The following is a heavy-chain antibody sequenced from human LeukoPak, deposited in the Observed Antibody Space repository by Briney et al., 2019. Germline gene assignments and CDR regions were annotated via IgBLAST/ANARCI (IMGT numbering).Heavy chain of an antibody. J-gene: IGHJ6*02. Sequence: GGSLRLSCAASAFTFSSYGMNRVRQGPGNGLEWVSYISSSGTTIKYAHSVKGRFTISRNNAKNSLYLQMNSLRAEDTAVYHCASLVAAATNYYGMDVWGQGTTVTVSS. CDR2: ISSSGTTI. CDR3: ASLVAAATNYYGMDV. CDR1: AFTFSSYG. D-gene: IGHD6-13*01. V-gene: IGHV3-48*03.